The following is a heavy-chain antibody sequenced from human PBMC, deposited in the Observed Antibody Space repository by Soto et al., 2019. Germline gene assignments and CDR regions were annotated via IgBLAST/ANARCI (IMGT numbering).Heavy chain of an antibody. V-gene: IGHV1-3*01. Sequence: ASVKVSCKASGYTFTSYAMHWVRQAPGQRLEWMGWINAGNGNTKYSQKFQGRVTITRDTSASTAYMELSSLRSEDTAVYYCARVTIFGVPFGFDPWGQGTLVTVSS. J-gene: IGHJ5*02. CDR3: ARVTIFGVPFGFDP. D-gene: IGHD3-3*01. CDR1: GYTFTSYA. CDR2: INAGNGNT.